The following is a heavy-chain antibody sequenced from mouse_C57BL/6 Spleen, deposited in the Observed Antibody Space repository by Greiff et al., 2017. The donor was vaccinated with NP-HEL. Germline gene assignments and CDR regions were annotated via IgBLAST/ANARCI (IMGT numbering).Heavy chain of an antibody. CDR3: ARPILRYFYAMDY. CDR2: ISSGSSTI. D-gene: IGHD1-1*01. J-gene: IGHJ4*01. V-gene: IGHV5-17*01. CDR1: GFTFSDYG. Sequence: DVHLVESGGGLVKPGGSLKLSCAASGFTFSDYGMHWVRQAPEKGLEWVAYISSGSSTIYYADTVKGRFTISRDNAKNTLFLQMTSLRSEDTAMYYCARPILRYFYAMDYWGQGTSVTVSS.